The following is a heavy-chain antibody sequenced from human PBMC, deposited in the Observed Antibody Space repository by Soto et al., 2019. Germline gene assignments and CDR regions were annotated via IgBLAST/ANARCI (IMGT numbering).Heavy chain of an antibody. CDR2: ISAYNGNT. J-gene: IGHJ1*01. D-gene: IGHD3-9*01. CDR1: GYTFTSYG. Sequence: ASVKVSCKASGYTFTSYGISWVRQAPGQGLEWMGWISAYNGNTNYAQKLQGRVTMTTETSTSTAYMELRSLRSDDTAVYYCARENYDILTGPTQYFQHWGQGTLVTVSS. V-gene: IGHV1-18*04. CDR3: ARENYDILTGPTQYFQH.